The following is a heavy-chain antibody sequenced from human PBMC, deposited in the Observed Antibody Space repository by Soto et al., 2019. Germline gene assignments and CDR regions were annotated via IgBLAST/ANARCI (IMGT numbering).Heavy chain of an antibody. CDR2: FDPEDGET. J-gene: IGHJ4*02. D-gene: IGHD3-9*01. CDR3: ATDRAYYDILTGYYLAY. CDR1: GYTLTELS. V-gene: IGHV1-24*01. Sequence: GASVKVSCKVSGYTLTELSMHWVRQAPGKGLEWMGGFDPEDGETIYAQKFRGRVTMTEDTSTDTAYMELSSLRSEDTAVYYCATDRAYYDILTGYYLAYWGQGTLVTVSS.